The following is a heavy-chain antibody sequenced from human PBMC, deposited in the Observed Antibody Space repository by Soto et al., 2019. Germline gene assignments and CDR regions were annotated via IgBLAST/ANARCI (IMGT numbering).Heavy chain of an antibody. V-gene: IGHV3-30-3*01. D-gene: IGHD5-12*01. CDR1: GFTFSSYA. CDR3: ARVAVEMATIHVFDY. J-gene: IGHJ4*02. CDR2: ISYDGSNK. Sequence: QVQLVESGGGVVQPGRSLRLSCAASGFTFSSYAMHWVRQAPGKGLEWVAVISYDGSNKYYADSVKGRFTISRDNSKNTLYLQMNRVRAEDTAVYYCARVAVEMATIHVFDYWGQGTLGTVSS.